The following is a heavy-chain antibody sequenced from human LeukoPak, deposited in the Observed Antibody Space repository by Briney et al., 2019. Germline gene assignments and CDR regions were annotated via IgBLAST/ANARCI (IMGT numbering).Heavy chain of an antibody. Sequence: GASVKVSCKASGYTSTNYGISWVRQAPGQGLEWMGWIHIYRGNTNYAQKLQGRVTMTTDTSTSTAYMELRSLRSDDTAVYYCARDDLYGLYGDFGVTSRGSFDYWGQGTLVTVSS. CDR3: ARDDLYGLYGDFGVTSRGSFDY. CDR2: IHIYRGNT. V-gene: IGHV1-18*01. CDR1: GYTSTNYG. D-gene: IGHD4-17*01. J-gene: IGHJ4*02.